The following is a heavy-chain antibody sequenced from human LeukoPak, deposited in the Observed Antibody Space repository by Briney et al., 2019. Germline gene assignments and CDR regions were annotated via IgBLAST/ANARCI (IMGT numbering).Heavy chain of an antibody. J-gene: IGHJ4*02. Sequence: GGSLRLSCAASGFTFSSYAMSWVRQAPGKGLEWVSAISGSGGSTYYADSVKGRFTISRDNSKNTLYLQMNSLRAEDTAVYYCAKVRANVVVAATFAPFDYWGQGTLVTVSS. CDR1: GFTFSSYA. V-gene: IGHV3-23*01. D-gene: IGHD2-15*01. CDR2: ISGSGGST. CDR3: AKVRANVVVAATFAPFDY.